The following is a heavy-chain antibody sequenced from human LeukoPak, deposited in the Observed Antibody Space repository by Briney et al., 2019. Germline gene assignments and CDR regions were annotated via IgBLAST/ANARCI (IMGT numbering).Heavy chain of an antibody. CDR1: GYTFTGYY. V-gene: IGHV1-2*02. CDR3: ATQRGSYLWGTDFDY. J-gene: IGHJ4*02. Sequence: ASVKVSYKASGYTFTGYYMHWVRQAPGQGLEWMGWINPNSGDTKYAQKFQGRVTMTRDTSISTAYMELSRLKSDDTAVYYCATQRGSYLWGTDFDYWGQGTLVTVSS. D-gene: IGHD3-16*01. CDR2: INPNSGDT.